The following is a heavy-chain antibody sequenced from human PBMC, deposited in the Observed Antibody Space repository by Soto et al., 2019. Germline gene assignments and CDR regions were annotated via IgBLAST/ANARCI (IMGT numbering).Heavy chain of an antibody. J-gene: IGHJ4*02. V-gene: IGHV4-39*01. D-gene: IGHD3-22*01. CDR2: IYYSGST. CDR1: GGSISSSSYY. CDR3: ARLDSSGYYQSTRIDY. Sequence: QLQLQESGPGLVKPSETLSLTCTVSGGSISSSSYYWGWIRQPPGKGLEWIGSIYYSGSTYYNPSLKSRVTISVDTSKNQFSLKLSSVTAADTAVYYCARLDSSGYYQSTRIDYWGQGTLVTVSS.